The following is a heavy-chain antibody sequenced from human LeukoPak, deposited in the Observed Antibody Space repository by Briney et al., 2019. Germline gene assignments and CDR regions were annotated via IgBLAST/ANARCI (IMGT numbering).Heavy chain of an antibody. CDR1: GYTFTSSG. Sequence: GASAKVSCKASGYTFTSSGISWVRRAHGQGLEWMGWVSTYSGNTNYAQKFQGRVTMTRDTSTNTAYMELKNLRPDDTAIYYCARDLGYCSFGFGLGNCNRKWFDPWGQGTLVSVSS. D-gene: IGHD2-2*03. CDR3: ARDLGYCSFGFGLGNCNRKWFDP. V-gene: IGHV1-18*01. CDR2: VSTYSGNT. J-gene: IGHJ5*02.